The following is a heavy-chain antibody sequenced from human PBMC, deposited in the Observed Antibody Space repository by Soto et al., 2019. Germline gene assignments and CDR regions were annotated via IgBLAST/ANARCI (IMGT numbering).Heavy chain of an antibody. CDR2: INHSGST. CDR1: GGSFSGYY. Sequence: SETLSLTCAVYGGSFSGYYWSWIRQPPGKGLEWIGEINHSGSTNYNPSLKSRVTISVDTSKNQFSLKLSSVTAADTAVYYCARGEAYCSSTSCYRGNYYYYYGMDVWGQGTTVTASS. V-gene: IGHV4-34*01. J-gene: IGHJ6*02. CDR3: ARGEAYCSSTSCYRGNYYYYYGMDV. D-gene: IGHD2-2*01.